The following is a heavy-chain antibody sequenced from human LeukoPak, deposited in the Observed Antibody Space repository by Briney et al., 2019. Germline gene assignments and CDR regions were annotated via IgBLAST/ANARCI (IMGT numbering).Heavy chain of an antibody. Sequence: GGSLRLSCAASGFTFSSYWMSWVRQAPGRGLEWVANIKQDGSETYYVDSVKGRFTISRDNAKKSLYLQMKSLRGEDTAIYYCAEGSNYGDSSFWGQGTLVTVSS. V-gene: IGHV3-7*01. CDR2: IKQDGSET. CDR1: GFTFSSYW. J-gene: IGHJ4*02. CDR3: AEGSNYGDSSF. D-gene: IGHD4-17*01.